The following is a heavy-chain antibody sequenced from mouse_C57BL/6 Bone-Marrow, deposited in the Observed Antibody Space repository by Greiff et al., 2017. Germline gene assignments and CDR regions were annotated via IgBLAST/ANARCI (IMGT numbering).Heavy chain of an antibody. V-gene: IGHV1-74*01. D-gene: IGHD4-1*01. CDR1: GYTFTSYW. CDR3: ARRTGYYAMDY. CDR2: IHPSDSDT. Sequence: QVQLQQSGAELVKPGASVKVSCKASGYTFTSYWMHWVKQRPGQGLEWIGRIHPSDSDTNYNEKFKSKATLTVDKSSSTAYMQLSSLTSEDSAVYYCARRTGYYAMDYWGQGTSVTVSS. J-gene: IGHJ4*01.